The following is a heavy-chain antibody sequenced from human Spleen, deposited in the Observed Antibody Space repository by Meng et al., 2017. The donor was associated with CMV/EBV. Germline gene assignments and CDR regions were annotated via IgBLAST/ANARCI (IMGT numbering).Heavy chain of an antibody. J-gene: IGHJ4*02. CDR3: ARGSSSGCYSSVDY. Sequence: GESLKISCAASGFTFSNNAMHWVRQAPGKGLEWLAVISYDGSNKFYADSVKGRFTISRDSSKKTLYVQMNSLRAEDTAVYYCARGSSSGCYSSVDYWGQGTLVTVSS. CDR1: GFTFSNNA. D-gene: IGHD3-22*01. V-gene: IGHV3-30-3*01. CDR2: ISYDGSNK.